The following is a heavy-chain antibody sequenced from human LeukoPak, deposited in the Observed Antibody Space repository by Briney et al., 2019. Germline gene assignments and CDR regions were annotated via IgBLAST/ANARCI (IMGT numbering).Heavy chain of an antibody. D-gene: IGHD3-22*01. Sequence: GSLRLSCAASGFTFSSYGMHWVRQAPGKGLEWVAFIRYDGSNKYYADSVKGRFTISRDNSKNTLYLQMNSLRAEDTAVYYCARDLGQYYDSSGAFDIWGQGTMVTVSS. CDR2: IRYDGSNK. CDR3: ARDLGQYYDSSGAFDI. J-gene: IGHJ3*02. V-gene: IGHV3-30*02. CDR1: GFTFSSYG.